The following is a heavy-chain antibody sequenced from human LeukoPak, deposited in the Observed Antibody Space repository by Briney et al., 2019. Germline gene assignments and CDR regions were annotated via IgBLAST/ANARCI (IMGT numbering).Heavy chain of an antibody. D-gene: IGHD3-10*01. V-gene: IGHV3-74*01. J-gene: IGHJ4*02. CDR2: INSDGSST. CDR3: ARVTTGGSGSSDY. Sequence: PGGSLRLSCAASGFTFSSYWMHWVRQAPGKGLVWVSRINSDGSSTTYADSVKGRFTISRDNAKNTLYLQMSSLRAEDTAVYYCARVTTGGSGSSDYWGQGTPVTVSS. CDR1: GFTFSSYW.